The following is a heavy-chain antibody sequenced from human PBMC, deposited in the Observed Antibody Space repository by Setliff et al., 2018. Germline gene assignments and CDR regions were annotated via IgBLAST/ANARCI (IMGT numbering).Heavy chain of an antibody. CDR2: LYSSGTT. CDR3: ARDVGGEGYFDS. D-gene: IGHD3-10*01. V-gene: IGHV4-61*02. J-gene: IGHJ4*02. CDR1: GGSVNSGYDN. Sequence: SETLSLTCTVSGGSVNSGYDNWNWLRQPAGSGLEWIGRLYSSGTTIYNPSLNSRVTMSVDTSKNQFSLKLSAVTAADTAVYYCARDVGGEGYFDSWGQGTLVTVSS.